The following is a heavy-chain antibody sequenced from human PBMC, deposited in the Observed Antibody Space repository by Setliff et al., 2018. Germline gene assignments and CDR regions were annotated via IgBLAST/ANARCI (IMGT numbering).Heavy chain of an antibody. D-gene: IGHD6-6*01. V-gene: IGHV3-23*01. J-gene: IGHJ4*02. CDR2: ISGNSFST. Sequence: LRLSCAASGFMFSSYAMTWVRQAPGKGLEWVSAISGNSFSTYYTDSVKGRFTISRDNSRSTLYLQMNSLRAEDTAIYYCAKYSYMTSSFYDSWGQGTLVTVSS. CDR1: GFMFSSYA. CDR3: AKYSYMTSSFYDS.